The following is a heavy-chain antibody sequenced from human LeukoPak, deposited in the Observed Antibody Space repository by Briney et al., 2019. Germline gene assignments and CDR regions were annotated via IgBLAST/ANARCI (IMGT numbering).Heavy chain of an antibody. Sequence: SETLSLTCAVYGGSFSGYYWSWIRQPPGKGREWIGEINHSGSTNYNPSLKSRVTISVDTSKNQFSLKLSSVTAADTAVYYCARQDLWFGEFGYYGMDVWGQGTTVTVSS. CDR3: ARQDLWFGEFGYYGMDV. J-gene: IGHJ6*02. V-gene: IGHV4-34*01. CDR1: GGSFSGYY. CDR2: INHSGST. D-gene: IGHD3-10*01.